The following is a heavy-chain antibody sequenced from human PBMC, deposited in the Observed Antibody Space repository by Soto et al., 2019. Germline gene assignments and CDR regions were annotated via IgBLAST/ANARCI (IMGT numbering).Heavy chain of an antibody. V-gene: IGHV3-30*18. Sequence: QVQLVESGGGVVQPGRSLRLSCAASGFTFSSYGMHWVRQAPGKGLEWVAVISYDGSNKYYADSVKGRFTISRDTSKNTLYLQMNSLRAEDTAVYYCAKGRIAVAGTCDYWGQGTLVTVSS. CDR1: GFTFSSYG. J-gene: IGHJ4*02. D-gene: IGHD6-19*01. CDR2: ISYDGSNK. CDR3: AKGRIAVAGTCDY.